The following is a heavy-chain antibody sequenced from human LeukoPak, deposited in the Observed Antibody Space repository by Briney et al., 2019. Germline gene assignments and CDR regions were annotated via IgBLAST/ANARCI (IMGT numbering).Heavy chain of an antibody. V-gene: IGHV4-31*03. D-gene: IGHD4/OR15-4a*01. CDR3: ARGLTIAAPFDY. J-gene: IGHJ4*02. CDR1: GGSISSGGYY. CDR2: IYYSGST. Sequence: SQTLSLTCTVSGGSISSGGYYWSWIRQHPGKGLEWIGYIYYSGSTYYNPSLKSRVTISVDTSKNQFSLKLSSVTAADTAVYYCARGLTIAAPFDYWGQGTLLTVSS.